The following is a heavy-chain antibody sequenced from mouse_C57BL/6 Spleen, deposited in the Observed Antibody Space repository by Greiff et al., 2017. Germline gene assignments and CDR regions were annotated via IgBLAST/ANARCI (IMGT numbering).Heavy chain of an antibody. Sequence: VQLQQSGPELVKPGASVKLSCKASGYTFTSYDINWVKQRPGQGLEWIGWIYPRDGSTKYNEKFKGKATLTVDTSSSTAYMELHSLTSEDSAVYFCARWAAQATDYAMDYWGQGTSVTVSS. D-gene: IGHD3-2*02. CDR1: GYTFTSYD. CDR2: IYPRDGST. V-gene: IGHV1-85*01. CDR3: ARWAAQATDYAMDY. J-gene: IGHJ4*01.